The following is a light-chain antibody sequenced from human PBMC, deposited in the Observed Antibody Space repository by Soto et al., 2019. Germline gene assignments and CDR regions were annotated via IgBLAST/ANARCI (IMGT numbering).Light chain of an antibody. CDR3: SSYAGTNNRYV. J-gene: IGLJ1*01. V-gene: IGLV2-8*01. CDR1: GSDIGGYNF. Sequence: QSALTQPPSASGSPGQSVTISCTGTGSDIGGYNFVSWYQQHTGKVPKLIIYEVNKRPSGVPDRFSGSKSGNTASLTVSGLQADDEADYYCSSYAGTNNRYVFGTGTKLTVL. CDR2: EVN.